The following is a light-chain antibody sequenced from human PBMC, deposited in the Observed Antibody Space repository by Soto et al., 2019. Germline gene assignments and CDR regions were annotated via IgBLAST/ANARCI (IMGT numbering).Light chain of an antibody. CDR1: QSVSSDF. V-gene: IGKV3D-20*01. J-gene: IGKJ1*01. CDR2: DAS. Sequence: EIVLTQSPATLSLSPGERATLSCGASQSVSSDFLAWYQQKPGLAPRLLIFDASIRATGIPDRFSGSGSGTAFTLTISRVEPEDFAVYYCEQYGTSPPQTFGQGTKVEIK. CDR3: EQYGTSPPQT.